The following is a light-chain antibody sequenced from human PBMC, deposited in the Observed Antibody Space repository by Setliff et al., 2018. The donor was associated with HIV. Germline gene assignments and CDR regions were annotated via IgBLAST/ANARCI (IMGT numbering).Light chain of an antibody. V-gene: IGLV2-14*01. CDR2: EVR. J-gene: IGLJ1*01. Sequence: QSALAQPASVSGSPGQSITISCTGTSSDVGGYSYVSWYQQHPGKAPKLIIYEVRNRPSGVSNRVSGSKSGNTASLTISGLQAEDEADYYCISYATTNTLPFGTGTKVTVL. CDR3: ISYATTNTLP. CDR1: SSDVGGYSY.